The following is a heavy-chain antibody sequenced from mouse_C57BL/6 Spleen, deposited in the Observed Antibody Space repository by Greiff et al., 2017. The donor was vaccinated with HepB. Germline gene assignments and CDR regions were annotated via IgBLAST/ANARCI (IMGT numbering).Heavy chain of an antibody. CDR1: GYSITSGYY. D-gene: IGHD2-1*01. Sequence: EVKLQESGPGLVKPSQSLSLTCSVTGYSITSGYYWNWIRQSPGNKLEWMGYISDDGSNNYNPSLKDRISITSDTYKNQFFLKLNSVTTEDTATYYCAIYYGTYYAMGYWGQGTSVTVSS. CDR2: ISDDGSN. CDR3: AIYYGTYYAMGY. V-gene: IGHV3-6*01. J-gene: IGHJ4*01.